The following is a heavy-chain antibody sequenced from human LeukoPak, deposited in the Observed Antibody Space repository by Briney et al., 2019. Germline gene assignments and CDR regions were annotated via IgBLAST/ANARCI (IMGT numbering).Heavy chain of an antibody. J-gene: IGHJ5*02. CDR1: GFTFSTYS. CDR2: ITSSSSYI. V-gene: IGHV3-21*01. CDR3: ARSATSSSSRINWFDA. Sequence: PGGSLRLSCTASGFTFSTYSTNWVRQAPGKGLEWVSSITSSSSYIFYVDSVKGRFTISRDNAKNSLHLQMDSLRAEDSAVYYCARSATSSSSRINWFDAWGQGTLVTVSS. D-gene: IGHD6-6*01.